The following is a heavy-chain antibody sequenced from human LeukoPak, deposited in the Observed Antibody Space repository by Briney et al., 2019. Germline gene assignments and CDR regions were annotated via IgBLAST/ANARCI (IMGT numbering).Heavy chain of an antibody. CDR3: AREYVLAVAGTNYYHGMDV. CDR1: GFILSNYD. CDR2: IGTAGDT. D-gene: IGHD6-19*01. J-gene: IGHJ6*02. Sequence: GSLRLTCAASGFILSNYDMHWVRQRPGKGLEWVSTIGTAGDTYYADSVEGRFTISRESAMNSLSLQMNTLRGGDTAHYYCAREYVLAVAGTNYYHGMDVWGQGTAVTVYS. V-gene: IGHV3-13*01.